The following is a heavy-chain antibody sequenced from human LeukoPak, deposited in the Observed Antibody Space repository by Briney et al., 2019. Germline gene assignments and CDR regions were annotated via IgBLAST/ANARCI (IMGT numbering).Heavy chain of an antibody. V-gene: IGHV3-23*01. D-gene: IGHD3-10*01. CDR1: GFTFSSYG. Sequence: GRTLRLSCAASGFTFSSYGMSWVRQAPGKGLEWVSAISGSGGSTYYADSVKGRFTISRDNSKNTLYLQMNSLRAEDTAVYYCAKFSWYGELSNFDYWGQGTLVTVSS. CDR3: AKFSWYGELSNFDY. CDR2: ISGSGGST. J-gene: IGHJ4*02.